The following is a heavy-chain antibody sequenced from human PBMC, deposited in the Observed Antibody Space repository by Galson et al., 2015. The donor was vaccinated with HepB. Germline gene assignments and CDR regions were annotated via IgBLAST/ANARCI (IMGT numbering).Heavy chain of an antibody. CDR1: GFTFSSYA. Sequence: SLRLSCAASGFTFSSYALSWVRQPPGKGLDWVSHISGSGGTTYYADSVKGRFTVSRDNSKNTMYLQLNSLRAEDTALYYCAKGVSKGAAGNDAYDIWGQGTMVTVFS. CDR2: ISGSGGTT. J-gene: IGHJ3*02. V-gene: IGHV3-23*01. D-gene: IGHD6-13*01. CDR3: AKGVSKGAAGNDAYDI.